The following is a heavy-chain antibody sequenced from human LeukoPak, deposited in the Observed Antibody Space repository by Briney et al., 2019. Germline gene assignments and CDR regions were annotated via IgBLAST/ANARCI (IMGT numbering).Heavy chain of an antibody. D-gene: IGHD6-19*01. J-gene: IGHJ4*02. V-gene: IGHV4-61*01. CDR2: IYYSGST. CDR1: GDSVNSGSYY. Sequence: SETLSLTCTVSGDSVNSGSYYWSWIRQPPGKGLEWIGYIYYSGSTNYNPSLKSRVTISVDTSKNQFSLKLSSVTAADTAVYYCARAPRVGWYGYWGQGTLVTVSS. CDR3: ARAPRVGWYGY.